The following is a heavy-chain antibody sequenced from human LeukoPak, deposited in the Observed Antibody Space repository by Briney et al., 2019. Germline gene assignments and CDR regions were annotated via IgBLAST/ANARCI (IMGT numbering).Heavy chain of an antibody. D-gene: IGHD6-13*01. CDR1: GGSISSRPYS. J-gene: IGHJ4*02. Sequence: SETLSLTCTVSGGSISSRPYSWGWIRQPPGKGLEWLGSFYYSGSTYYKPSLKSRVTISVDTSKNQFSLKLSSVNAADTAVYYCARLVVSSWYHEVLLGRDYWGQGTLVTVSS. CDR3: ARLVVSSWYHEVLLGRDY. CDR2: FYYSGST. V-gene: IGHV4-39*01.